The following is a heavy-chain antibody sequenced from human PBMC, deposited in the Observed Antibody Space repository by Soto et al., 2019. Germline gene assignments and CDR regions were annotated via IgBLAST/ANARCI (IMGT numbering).Heavy chain of an antibody. CDR1: GFTFSSYS. D-gene: IGHD1-7*01. V-gene: IGHV3-30-3*01. J-gene: IGHJ4*02. CDR2: ISYDGSNK. CDR3: ARDITGTSYDY. Sequence: PGGSLRLSCAASGFTFSSYSMHWVRQAPGKGLEWVAVISYDGSNKYYADSVKGRFTISRDNSKNTLYLQMNSLRPEDTAVYYCARDITGTSYDYWGQGTLVTVSS.